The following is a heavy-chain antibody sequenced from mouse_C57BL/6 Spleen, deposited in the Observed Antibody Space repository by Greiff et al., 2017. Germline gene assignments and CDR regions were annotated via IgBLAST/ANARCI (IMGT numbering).Heavy chain of an antibody. V-gene: IGHV1-64*01. D-gene: IGHD2-4*01. CDR1: GYTFTSYW. J-gene: IGHJ4*01. Sequence: VQLQQPGAELVKPGASVKLSCKASGYTFTSYWMHWVKQRPGQGLEWIGMIHPNSGSTNYNEKFKSKATLTVDKSSSTAYMQLSSLTSEDSAVYYCATPYDYDDYYAMDYWGQGTSGTVSS. CDR2: IHPNSGST. CDR3: ATPYDYDDYYAMDY.